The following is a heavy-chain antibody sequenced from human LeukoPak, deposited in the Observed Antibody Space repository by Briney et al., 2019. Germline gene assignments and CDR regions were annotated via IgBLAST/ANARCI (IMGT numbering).Heavy chain of an antibody. CDR1: GGSLNSNSYY. CDR3: AGSYSSTWYSTFDI. J-gene: IGHJ3*02. V-gene: IGHV4-39*01. D-gene: IGHD6-13*01. Sequence: SETLSLTCTVSGGSLNSNSYYWGWIRQPPGKGLEWIGSINYSGNTYYNPSLKSRVTISVDTSKNQFSLNLSSVTAAETSIYYCAGSYSSTWYSTFDIWGQGTMVTVPS. CDR2: INYSGNT.